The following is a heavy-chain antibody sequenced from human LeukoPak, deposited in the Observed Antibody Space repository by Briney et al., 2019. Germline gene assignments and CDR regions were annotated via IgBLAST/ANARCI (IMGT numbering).Heavy chain of an antibody. V-gene: IGHV3-11*05. CDR3: ARDFYGESGY. Sequence: GGSLRLSCAASGFTFSDYYMSWIRQAPGKGLEWVSYISSSSSYTNYADSVRGRFTISRDNAKNSLYLQMNSLRAEDTAVYYCARDFYGESGYWGQGTLVTVSS. CDR2: ISSSSSYT. D-gene: IGHD4-17*01. J-gene: IGHJ4*02. CDR1: GFTFSDYY.